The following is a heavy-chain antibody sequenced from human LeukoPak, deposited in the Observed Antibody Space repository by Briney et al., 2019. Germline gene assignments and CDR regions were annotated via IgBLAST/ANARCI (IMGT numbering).Heavy chain of an antibody. Sequence: SETLSLTCTVSGGSISSYYWSWIRQPPGKGLEWIGYIYYSGSTNYNPSLKSRVTISVDTSKNQFSLNLSSVTAADTAVYYCARRATTLFGVSYMDVWGQGATVTVSS. CDR3: ARRATTLFGVSYMDV. D-gene: IGHD3-3*01. CDR2: IYYSGST. V-gene: IGHV4-59*08. CDR1: GGSISSYY. J-gene: IGHJ6*02.